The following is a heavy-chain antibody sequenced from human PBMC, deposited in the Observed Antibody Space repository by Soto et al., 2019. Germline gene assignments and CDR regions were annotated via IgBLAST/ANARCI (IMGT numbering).Heavy chain of an antibody. J-gene: IGHJ1*01. Sequence: ASVKVSCKTSGYTFSTSCISWVRQAPGQGLEWVGWIRPDNGNRKSAQRLQGRVTLTTDTSASTAYMELRSLTSDDTAMYYCARDKESNRYNHWGQGTLVTVSS. V-gene: IGHV1-18*01. CDR2: IRPDNGNR. D-gene: IGHD1-20*01. CDR3: ARDKESNRYNH. CDR1: GYTFSTSC.